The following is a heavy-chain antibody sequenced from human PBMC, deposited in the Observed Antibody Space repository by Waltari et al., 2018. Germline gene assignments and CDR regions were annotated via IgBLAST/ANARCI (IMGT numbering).Heavy chain of an antibody. J-gene: IGHJ4*02. CDR3: ARQSGFDC. V-gene: IGHV3-23*01. CDR2: LGSSGGST. Sequence: EVQLLESGGGLVQPGGSVRLSCAASEFRFSNCDMNWVRQAPGKGLEWVSTLGSSGGSTYYADSVKGRFTISRDDSKNTLYLQMNSLRAEDTAVYFCARQSGFDCWGQGTLVTVSS. CDR1: EFRFSNCD. D-gene: IGHD1-1*01.